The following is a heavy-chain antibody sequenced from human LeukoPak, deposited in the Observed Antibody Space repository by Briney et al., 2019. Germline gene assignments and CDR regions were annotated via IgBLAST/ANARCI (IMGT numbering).Heavy chain of an antibody. CDR1: GFTFSSYA. V-gene: IGHV3-30-3*01. Sequence: GGSLRLSCAASGFTFSSYAMHWVRQAPGKGLEWVAVTSYDGSNKYYADSVKGRFTISRDNSKNTLYLQMNSLRAEDTAVYYCARGIGMWLRSDLDYWGQGTLVTVSS. CDR2: TSYDGSNK. J-gene: IGHJ4*02. CDR3: ARGIGMWLRSDLDY. D-gene: IGHD5-12*01.